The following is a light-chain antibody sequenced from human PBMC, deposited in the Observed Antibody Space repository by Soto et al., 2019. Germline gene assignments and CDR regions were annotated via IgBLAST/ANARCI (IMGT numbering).Light chain of an antibody. J-gene: IGLJ1*01. Sequence: QSALTQPASVSGSPEQSITISCTGTSSDVGSYNYVSWYQQHPGKAPQLIIYEVSNRPSGVSSRFSGSKSGNTASLTISGLQAEDEADYYCSSYTTSGKVFGTGTKLTVL. V-gene: IGLV2-14*01. CDR1: SSDVGSYNY. CDR3: SSYTTSGKV. CDR2: EVS.